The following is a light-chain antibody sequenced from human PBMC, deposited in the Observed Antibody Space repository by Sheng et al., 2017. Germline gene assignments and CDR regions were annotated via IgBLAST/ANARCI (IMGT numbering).Light chain of an antibody. V-gene: IGLV2-14*03. CDR1: SSDVGGYNY. Sequence: QSALTQPASVSGSPGQSITISCTGTSSDVGGYNYVSWYQQHPGKAPKLLIFDVSDRPSGVANRFSGSKSGSTASLTISGLQADDEADYYCSSYTSSTTLVFGTGTNVTVL. CDR3: SSYTSSTTLV. CDR2: DVS. J-gene: IGLJ1*01.